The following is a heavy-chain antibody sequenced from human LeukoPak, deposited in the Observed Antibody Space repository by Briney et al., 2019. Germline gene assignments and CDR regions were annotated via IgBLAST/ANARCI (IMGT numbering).Heavy chain of an antibody. V-gene: IGHV3-66*01. CDR1: GFTASSNY. D-gene: IGHD3-10*01. CDR2: IYSGGST. CDR3: ARFGTDY. Sequence: GGSLRLSCAASGFTASSNYMSWVRQAPGKGLEWVSVIYSGGSTYYADSVKGRFTISRDNSKNTLYLQMNSLRAEDTAVYYCARFGTDYWGQGTLVTVSS. J-gene: IGHJ4*02.